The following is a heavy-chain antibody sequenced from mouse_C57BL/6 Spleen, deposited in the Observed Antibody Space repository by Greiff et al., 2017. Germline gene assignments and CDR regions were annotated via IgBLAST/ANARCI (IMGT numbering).Heavy chain of an antibody. V-gene: IGHV5-9*01. Sequence: EVQVVESGGGLVKPGGSLKLSCAASGFTFSSYTMSWVRQTPEKRLEWVATISGGGGNTYYPDSVKGRFTISRDNAKNTLYLQMSSLRSEDTALYYCARPDDGYRYYFDYWGQGTTLTVSS. J-gene: IGHJ2*01. D-gene: IGHD2-3*01. CDR3: ARPDDGYRYYFDY. CDR1: GFTFSSYT. CDR2: ISGGGGNT.